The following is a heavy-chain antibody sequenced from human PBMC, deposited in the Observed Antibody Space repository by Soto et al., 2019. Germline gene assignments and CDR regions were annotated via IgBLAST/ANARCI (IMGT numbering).Heavy chain of an antibody. J-gene: IGHJ4*02. D-gene: IGHD4-17*01. V-gene: IGHV3-23*01. Sequence: EVQLLESGGGLVQPGGSWRPPVPPPGFIFTPYPLSWSRRPPGRGREWVSGISGSGGGTYYADSVKGRFTISRDNSKNTLYLQMNSLRDEDTAVYYCAKDLYGDYGGLDYWGQGTLVTVSS. CDR2: ISGSGGGT. CDR1: GFIFTPYP. CDR3: AKDLYGDYGGLDY.